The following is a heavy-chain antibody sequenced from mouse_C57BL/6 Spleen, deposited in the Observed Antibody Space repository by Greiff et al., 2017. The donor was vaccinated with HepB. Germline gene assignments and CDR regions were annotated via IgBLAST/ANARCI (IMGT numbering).Heavy chain of an antibody. D-gene: IGHD1-3*01. CDR2: ISSGGSYT. Sequence: EVMLVESGGDLVKPGGSLKLSCAASGFTFSSYGMSWVRQTPDKRLEWVATISSGGSYTYYPDSVKGRFTISRDNAKNNLYLQMSSLKSEDTAMYYCARLPSLKNAMDYWGQGTSVTVSS. CDR3: ARLPSLKNAMDY. CDR1: GFTFSSYG. J-gene: IGHJ4*01. V-gene: IGHV5-6*01.